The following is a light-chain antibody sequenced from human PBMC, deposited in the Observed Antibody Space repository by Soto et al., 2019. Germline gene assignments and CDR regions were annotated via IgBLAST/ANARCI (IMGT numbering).Light chain of an antibody. CDR3: LQDYNYPIT. CDR1: QGIRND. V-gene: IGKV1-6*01. J-gene: IGKJ5*01. Sequence: AIQSTQPPSSLSASVGDRVTVTCRASQGIRNDLGWYQQKPGKAPKLLIYAASSLQSGVPSRFSGSGSGTDFTLTISSLQPEDFATYYCLQDYNYPITFGQGTRLEIK. CDR2: AAS.